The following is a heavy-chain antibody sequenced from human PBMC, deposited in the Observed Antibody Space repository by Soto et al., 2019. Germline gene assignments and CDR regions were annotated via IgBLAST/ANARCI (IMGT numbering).Heavy chain of an antibody. V-gene: IGHV4-59*01. CDR2: IYSSGST. Sequence: PSETLSLTCSVSGVPINNFYWSWIRQSPGRGLEWIGYIYSSGSTNYNPSLKSRVTMSLDASKNQLSLKLTSVTAADTAVYYCARDLNLAVAGSLINWFDPWGQGTLVTVSS. D-gene: IGHD3-16*01. CDR1: GVPINNFY. J-gene: IGHJ5*02. CDR3: ARDLNLAVAGSLINWFDP.